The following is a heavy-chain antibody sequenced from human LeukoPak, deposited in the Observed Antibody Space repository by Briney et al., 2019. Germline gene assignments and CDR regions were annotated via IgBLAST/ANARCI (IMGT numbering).Heavy chain of an antibody. J-gene: IGHJ4*02. V-gene: IGHV3-48*03. CDR2: ISSSGSTI. CDR3: ARAKFGSSIYFDY. D-gene: IGHD6-6*01. CDR1: GFTFSSYE. Sequence: AGGSLRLSCAASGFTFSSYEMNWVRQAPGKGLEWVSYISSSGSTIYYADSVKGRFTISRDNAKSSLYLQMNSLRAEDTAVYYCARAKFGSSIYFDYWGQGTLVTVSS.